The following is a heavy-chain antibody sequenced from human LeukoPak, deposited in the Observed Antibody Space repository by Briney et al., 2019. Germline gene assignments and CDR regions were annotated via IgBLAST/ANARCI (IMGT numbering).Heavy chain of an antibody. V-gene: IGHV1-69*13. J-gene: IGHJ5*02. D-gene: IGHD3-22*01. CDR2: ITPIFGTA. CDR1: GGTFRGNA. CDR3: AKEDYYDSSGYYSLGGGDWFDP. Sequence: GASVKVSCKASGGTFRGNAISWVRQAPGQGLEWMGGITPIFGTANYAQKFQGRVTITAVESMSTAYMELSSLRSEDTAVYYCAKEDYYDSSGYYSLGGGDWFDPWGQGTLVTVSS.